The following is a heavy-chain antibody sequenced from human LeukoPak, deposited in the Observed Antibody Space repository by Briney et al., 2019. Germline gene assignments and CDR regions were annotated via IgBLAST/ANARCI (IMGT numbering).Heavy chain of an antibody. Sequence: SETLSLTCTVSGGSISSYYWSWIRQPPGKGLEWIGYIYYSGSSNYNPSLKSRVTISVDTSKNQFSLKLSSVTAADTAVYYCARGASRPDYWGQGTQVTVSS. CDR1: GGSISSYY. V-gene: IGHV4-59*01. CDR2: IYYSGSS. J-gene: IGHJ4*02. CDR3: ARGASRPDY.